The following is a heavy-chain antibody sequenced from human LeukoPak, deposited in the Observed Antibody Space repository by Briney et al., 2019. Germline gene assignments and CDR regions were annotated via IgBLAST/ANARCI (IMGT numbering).Heavy chain of an antibody. CDR3: ARVGTMTNFDY. CDR2: IIPILGIA. D-gene: IGHD4-17*01. J-gene: IGHJ4*02. Sequence: ASVKVSCKASGGTFSSYAISWVRQAPGQGLEWMGRIIPILGIANYAQKFQGRVTITADKSTSTAYMELSSLRSEDTAVYYCARVGTMTNFDYWGQGTLVTVSS. CDR1: GGTFSSYA. V-gene: IGHV1-69*04.